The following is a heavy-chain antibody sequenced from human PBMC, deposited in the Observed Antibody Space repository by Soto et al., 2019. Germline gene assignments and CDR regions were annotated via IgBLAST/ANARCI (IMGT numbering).Heavy chain of an antibody. CDR2: IYYSGET. V-gene: IGHV4-59*01. J-gene: IGHJ6*02. Sequence: QVQLQESGPGLVKPSETLSLTCTVSGDSISRYYWSWIRLSPGKGLEWIGYIYYSGETNYNPSVKSRVTISVYRTNSQFSLKLSSVTAADTAVYYCARDQGGEFLRGSGMDVWGQGTTVTVSS. CDR1: GDSISRYY. D-gene: IGHD3-10*01. CDR3: ARDQGGEFLRGSGMDV.